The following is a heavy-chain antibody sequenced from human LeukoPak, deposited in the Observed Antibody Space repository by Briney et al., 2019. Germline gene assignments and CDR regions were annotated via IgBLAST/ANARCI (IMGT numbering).Heavy chain of an antibody. Sequence: GGSLRLSCAASGLTFSSYAMNWVRQAPGKGLEWVSGIRGSGGSTYYADSVKGRFTISRDNSKNTLYLQMNSLRAEDMDVYYCAKSRDSSGYYFEYFQDWGQGTLVTVSS. CDR3: AKSRDSSGYYFEYFQD. CDR2: IRGSGGST. J-gene: IGHJ1*01. D-gene: IGHD3-22*01. V-gene: IGHV3-23*01. CDR1: GLTFSSYA.